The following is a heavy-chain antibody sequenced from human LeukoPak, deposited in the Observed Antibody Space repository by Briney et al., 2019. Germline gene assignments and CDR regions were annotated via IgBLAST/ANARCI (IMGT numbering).Heavy chain of an antibody. CDR3: ARDLGTTNYYFDY. Sequence: SGGSLRLSCAASGFTFRSYWMTWVRQAPGKGLEWVANIKQDGSERDYVDSVKGRVTISRDDSKNTLYLQMNSLRGEDTAVYYCARDLGTTNYYFDYRGQGTPVTVSS. CDR2: IKQDGSER. V-gene: IGHV3-7*01. CDR1: GFTFRSYW. J-gene: IGHJ4*02. D-gene: IGHD1-26*01.